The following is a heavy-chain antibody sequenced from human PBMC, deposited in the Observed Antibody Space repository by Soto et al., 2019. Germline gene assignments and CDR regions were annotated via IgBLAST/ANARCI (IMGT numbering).Heavy chain of an antibody. J-gene: IGHJ6*02. CDR1: GFTFSSYG. V-gene: IGHV3-33*01. Sequence: GGSLRLSCAASGFTFSSYGMHWVRQAPGKGLDWVAVIWYDGSNKYYADSVKGRFTISRDNSKNTLYLQMNSLRAEDTAVYYCAREAKSMVRGVILYYGMDVWGQGTTVTVSS. CDR2: IWYDGSNK. D-gene: IGHD3-10*01. CDR3: AREAKSMVRGVILYYGMDV.